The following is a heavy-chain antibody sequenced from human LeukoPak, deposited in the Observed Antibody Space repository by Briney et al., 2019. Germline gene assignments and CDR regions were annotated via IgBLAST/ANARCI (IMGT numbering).Heavy chain of an antibody. Sequence: PSETLSLTCTVSGGSISSSSYYWGWIRQPPGKGLEWIGSIYYSGSTYYDPSLKSRVTISVDKSKNQFSLKLSSVTAADTAVYYCAGYSSGWYRVLGYWGQGTLVTVSS. J-gene: IGHJ4*02. CDR2: IYYSGST. V-gene: IGHV4-39*07. CDR3: AGYSSGWYRVLGY. D-gene: IGHD6-19*01. CDR1: GGSISSSSYY.